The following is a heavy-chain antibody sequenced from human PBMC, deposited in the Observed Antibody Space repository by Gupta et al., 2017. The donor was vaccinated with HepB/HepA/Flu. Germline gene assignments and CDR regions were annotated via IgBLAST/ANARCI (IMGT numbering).Heavy chain of an antibody. CDR2: IYYSGRT. Sequence: QLQLQESGPGLVKPSETLSLTCTVSGGSISSSSYYWGWIRQPPGKGLEWIGSIYYSGRTYYNPYRNSRVTISVDTSKNQFSLKLSSVTAAEPDVDYCARREYDDILITWEYFDYGCQGTLVTVSS. CDR3: ARREYDDILITWEYFDY. CDR1: GGSISSSSYY. J-gene: IGHJ4*02. D-gene: IGHD3-9*01. V-gene: IGHV4-39*01.